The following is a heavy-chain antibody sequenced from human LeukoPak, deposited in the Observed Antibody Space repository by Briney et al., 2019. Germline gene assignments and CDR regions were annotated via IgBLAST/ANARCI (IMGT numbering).Heavy chain of an antibody. CDR2: MNPNSGST. J-gene: IGHJ5*02. Sequence: GASVKVSCKASGYTFTNYDVNWVRQATGQGLEWMGWMNPNSGSTGYAQKFQGRVTMTWDTSTSTVYMELSSLRSEDTAVYYCARESCSSTSCYVGLRWFDPWGQGTLVTVSS. V-gene: IGHV1-8*01. CDR3: ARESCSSTSCYVGLRWFDP. CDR1: GYTFTNYD. D-gene: IGHD2-2*01.